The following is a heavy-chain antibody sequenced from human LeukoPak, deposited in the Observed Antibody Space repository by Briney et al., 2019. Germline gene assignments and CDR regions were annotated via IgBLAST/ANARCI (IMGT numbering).Heavy chain of an antibody. D-gene: IGHD2-21*01. V-gene: IGHV4-39*02. J-gene: IGHJ4*02. CDR2: IYYSGST. Sequence: WIRQPPGKGLEWIGSIYYSGSTYYNPSLKSRVTISVDTSKNQFSLKLSSVTAADTAVYYCARDVVGDFDYWGQGTLVTVSS. CDR3: ARDVVGDFDY.